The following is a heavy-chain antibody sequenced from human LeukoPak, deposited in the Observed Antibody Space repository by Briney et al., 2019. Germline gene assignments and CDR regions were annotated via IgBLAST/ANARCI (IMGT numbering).Heavy chain of an antibody. CDR3: AKGGQQLVYYYYHYMDV. V-gene: IGHV3-11*06. D-gene: IGHD6-13*01. Sequence: PGGSLRLSCAASGFRVSGYDLNWIRQAPGKGLEWIAYISISSSNIHYADSVRGRFTISRDNSKNTLYLQMNSLRAEDTAVYYCAKGGQQLVYYYYHYMDVWGKGTTVTVS. CDR2: ISISSSNI. CDR1: GFRVSGYD. J-gene: IGHJ6*03.